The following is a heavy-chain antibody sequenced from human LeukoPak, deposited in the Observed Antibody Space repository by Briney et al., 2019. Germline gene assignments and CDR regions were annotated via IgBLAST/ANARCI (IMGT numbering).Heavy chain of an antibody. Sequence: SVKVSCKASGGTFSSYAISWVRQAPGQGLEWMGRIIPILGIANYAQKFQGRVTITADKSTSTAYMELSSLRSEDTAVYYCARGGVWKDTEKRGGSYGALWYFDYWGQGTLVTVSS. CDR1: GGTFSSYA. J-gene: IGHJ4*02. V-gene: IGHV1-69*04. D-gene: IGHD1-26*01. CDR2: IIPILGIA. CDR3: ARGGVWKDTEKRGGSYGALWYFDY.